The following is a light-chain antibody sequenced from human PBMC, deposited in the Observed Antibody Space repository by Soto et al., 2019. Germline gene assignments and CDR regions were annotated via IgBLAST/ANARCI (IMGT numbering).Light chain of an antibody. CDR1: QSISVH. V-gene: IGKV1-39*01. CDR2: AAS. CDR3: QQSYITPYT. J-gene: IGKJ2*01. Sequence: DIQMTQSPSSLSASVGDTVTITCRASQSISVHLNWYQQKPGTVPKLLIYAASNLQSGVPSRFSGSGSETDFALTISSLQPEDFATYYCQQSYITPYTFGQGTKLEIK.